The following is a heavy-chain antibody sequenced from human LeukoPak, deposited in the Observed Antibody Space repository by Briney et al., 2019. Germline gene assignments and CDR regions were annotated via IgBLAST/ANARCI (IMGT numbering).Heavy chain of an antibody. J-gene: IGHJ4*02. CDR3: ARQTGAGLFILP. D-gene: IGHD3/OR15-3a*01. V-gene: IGHV4-39*01. CDR2: IYYSGST. CDR1: GDSISSSSSY. Sequence: PSETLSLTCTVSGDSISSSSSYWGWIRQPPGEGLEWIGSIYYSGSTYYNTSLKSRVPISVDTSKNQFSLRLNSVTAADTAVYFCARQTGAGLFILPGGQGTLVTVSS.